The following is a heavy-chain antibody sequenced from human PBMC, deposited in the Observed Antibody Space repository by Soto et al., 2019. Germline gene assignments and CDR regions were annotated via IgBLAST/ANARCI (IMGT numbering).Heavy chain of an antibody. CDR1: GFTFSSYA. J-gene: IGHJ1*01. V-gene: IGHV3-23*01. D-gene: IGHD4-4*01. CDR3: ANRLYSNYGEYFQH. CDR2: ISGSGGST. Sequence: GGSLRLSCAASGFTFSSYAMSWVRQAPGKGLEWVSAISGSGGSTYYADSVKGRFTISRDNSKNTLYLQMNSLRAEDTAVYYCANRLYSNYGEYFQHWGQGTLVTVS.